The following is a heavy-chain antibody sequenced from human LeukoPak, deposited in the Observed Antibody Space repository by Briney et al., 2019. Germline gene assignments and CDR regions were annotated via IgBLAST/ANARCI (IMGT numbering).Heavy chain of an antibody. CDR3: ARVDSSGWLVYGMDV. CDR2: ISDDGSNE. V-gene: IGHV3-30-3*01. CDR1: GFTFSSYA. D-gene: IGHD6-19*01. Sequence: GGSLRLSCAASGFTFSSYAMSWVRQAPGKGLERVAVISDDGSNEFYADSVKGRFTISRDNSKKTLYLQMNSLRAEDTAVYYCARVDSSGWLVYGMDVWGQGTTVTVSS. J-gene: IGHJ6*02.